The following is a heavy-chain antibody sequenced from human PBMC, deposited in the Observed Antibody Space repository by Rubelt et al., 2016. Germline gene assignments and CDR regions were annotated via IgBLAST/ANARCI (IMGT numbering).Heavy chain of an antibody. J-gene: IGHJ3*02. V-gene: IGHV1-18*01. D-gene: IGHD6-19*01. CDR2: ISAYNGNT. CDR1: GYTFTSYG. CDR3: ARDRTWLVPGLDAFDI. Sequence: QVQLVQSGAEVKKPGASVKVSCKASGYTFTSYGISWVRQAPGQGLEWMGWISAYNGNTNDAPKLQGRGTRTTDTSTSTADMELRSLRSDDTAVYYCARDRTWLVPGLDAFDIWGQGTMVTVSS.